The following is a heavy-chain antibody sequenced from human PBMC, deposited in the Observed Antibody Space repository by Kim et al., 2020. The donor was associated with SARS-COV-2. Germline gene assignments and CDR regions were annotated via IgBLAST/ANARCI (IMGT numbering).Heavy chain of an antibody. J-gene: IGHJ4*02. CDR3: ASGPSIPGVQGAGLDY. V-gene: IGHV4-39*07. Sequence: SETLSLTCTVPDGYISSSSYYWGSIRKPPGKGLAWLGSIYYSGSTYHNPALKSRVSISVDTSKNQFSLQLSSVTAADTSMYNCASGPSIPGVQGAGLDYWGQRTLVTVSS. CDR2: IYYSGST. CDR1: DGYISSSSYY. D-gene: IGHD3-10*01.